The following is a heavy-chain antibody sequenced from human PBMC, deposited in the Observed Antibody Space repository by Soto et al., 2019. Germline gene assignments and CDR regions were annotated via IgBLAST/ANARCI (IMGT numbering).Heavy chain of an antibody. CDR2: ITGSGNYI. CDR3: VRDNNVLKVFRRKPYYPMDV. Sequence: GGSLRLSCVASGCTFRSYTMHWVRQAPGKGLEWVSSITGSGNYIYYTDSVKGRFTISRDNARNSLFLQMNSLRAEDTAVYHCVRDNNVLKVFRRKPYYPMDVWGQRTTVTVS. J-gene: IGHJ6*03. D-gene: IGHD2-8*01. CDR1: GCTFRSYT. V-gene: IGHV3-21*01.